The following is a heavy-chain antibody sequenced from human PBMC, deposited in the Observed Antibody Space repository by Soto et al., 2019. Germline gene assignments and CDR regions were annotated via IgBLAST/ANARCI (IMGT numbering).Heavy chain of an antibody. Sequence: SSETLSLTXTVSGGSISSGGYYWSWIRQHPGKGLEWIGYIYYSGSTYYNPSLKSRVTISVDTSKNQFSLKLSSVTAADTAVYYCAREQDSEYYGYNWFDPWGQGTLVTVSS. J-gene: IGHJ5*02. CDR2: IYYSGST. V-gene: IGHV4-31*03. CDR3: AREQDSEYYGYNWFDP. CDR1: GGSISSGGYY. D-gene: IGHD3-10*01.